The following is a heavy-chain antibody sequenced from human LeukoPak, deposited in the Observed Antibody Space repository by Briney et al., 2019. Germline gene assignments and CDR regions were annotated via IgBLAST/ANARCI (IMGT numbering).Heavy chain of an antibody. CDR3: ARGSSGWTKIDY. Sequence: PSETLSLTCTVSGGSISSSSYSWGWIRQPPGKGLEWIGSIYYSGSTYYNPSLKSRVTISVDTSKNQFSLKLSSVTAADTAVYYCARGSSGWTKIDYWGQGTLVTVSS. CDR1: GGSISSSSYS. J-gene: IGHJ4*02. V-gene: IGHV4-39*01. D-gene: IGHD6-19*01. CDR2: IYYSGST.